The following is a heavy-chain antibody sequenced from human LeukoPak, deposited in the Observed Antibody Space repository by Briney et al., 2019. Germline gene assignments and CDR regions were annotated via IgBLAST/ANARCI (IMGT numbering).Heavy chain of an antibody. CDR1: GGSISSYY. V-gene: IGHV4-59*01. CDR2: IYYSGST. J-gene: IGHJ6*03. D-gene: IGHD4-17*01. Sequence: PSETLSLTCTVSGGSISSYYWSWIRQPPGKGLEWIGYIYYSGSTNYNPSLKSRVTISVDTSKNQFSLKLSSVTAADTAVYYCARVRLRSYYYYMDVWGKGTTVTVSS. CDR3: ARVRLRSYYYYMDV.